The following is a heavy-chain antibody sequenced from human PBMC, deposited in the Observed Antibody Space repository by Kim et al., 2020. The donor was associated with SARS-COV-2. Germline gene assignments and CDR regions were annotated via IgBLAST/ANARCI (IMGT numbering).Heavy chain of an antibody. V-gene: IGHV3-30*01. CDR3: ARSYGDYGTYYFDY. D-gene: IGHD4-17*01. Sequence: VASVKDRFTISRDNPKTTLYRQMNSLRAEDTAVYYCARSYGDYGTYYFDYWGQGTLVTVSS. J-gene: IGHJ4*02.